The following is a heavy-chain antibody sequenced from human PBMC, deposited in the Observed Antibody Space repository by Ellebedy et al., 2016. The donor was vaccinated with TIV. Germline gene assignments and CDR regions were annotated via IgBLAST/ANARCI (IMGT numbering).Heavy chain of an antibody. CDR3: ASELVGTTDFDY. J-gene: IGHJ4*02. CDR2: IWHDGSHS. V-gene: IGHV3-33*01. CDR1: GFTFSIYG. Sequence: GESLKISCAASGFTFSIYGMHWVRQAPGKGLEWVGIIWHDGSHSYYADSVKGRFTISRDNSKNTVDLQMNSLRADDMAVYYCASELVGTTDFDYWGQGTLVTVSS. D-gene: IGHD1-26*01.